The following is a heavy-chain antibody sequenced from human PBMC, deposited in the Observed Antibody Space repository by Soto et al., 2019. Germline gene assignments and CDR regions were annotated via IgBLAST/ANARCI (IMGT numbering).Heavy chain of an antibody. V-gene: IGHV3-48*02. CDR1: GFTFSSYS. CDR2: ISSSSSTI. Sequence: EVQLVESGGGLVQPGGSLRLSCAASGFTFSSYSMNWVRQAPGKGLEWVSSISSSSSTIYYADSVKGRFTISRDTAKNSLYLQMNSLRDEDTAVYYCAIGGSSGTYYFDYWGQGTLVTVSS. J-gene: IGHJ4*02. D-gene: IGHD6-19*01. CDR3: AIGGSSGTYYFDY.